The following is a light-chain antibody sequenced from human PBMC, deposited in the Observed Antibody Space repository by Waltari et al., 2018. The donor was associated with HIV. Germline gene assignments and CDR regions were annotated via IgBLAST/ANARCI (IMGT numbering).Light chain of an antibody. CDR1: SWDIGTYHY. J-gene: IGLJ3*02. CDR2: DVN. CDR3: RSYSRTNTWV. Sequence: QSALTQPASVSGSPGQSITISCTGTSWDIGTYHYVSWYQQHPGKAPKLIIFDVNNRPSGISDRFSGSKSANMASLTISGLQAADEADYYCRSYSRTNTWVFGGGTRLTVL. V-gene: IGLV2-14*03.